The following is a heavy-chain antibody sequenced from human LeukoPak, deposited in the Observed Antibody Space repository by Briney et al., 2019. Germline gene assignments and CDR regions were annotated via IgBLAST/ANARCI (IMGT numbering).Heavy chain of an antibody. D-gene: IGHD3-16*02. CDR1: GYTFTGYY. CDR2: INPISGGT. V-gene: IGHV1-2*02. Sequence: GASVKVSCKASGYTFTGYYMHWVRQAPGQGLEWMGWINPISGGTNYAQKFQGRVTMTRDTSISTAYMELSRLRSDDTAVYYCARDLLPGSYRYRYYYYYMDVWGKGTTVTVSS. CDR3: ARDLLPGSYRYRYYYYYMDV. J-gene: IGHJ6*03.